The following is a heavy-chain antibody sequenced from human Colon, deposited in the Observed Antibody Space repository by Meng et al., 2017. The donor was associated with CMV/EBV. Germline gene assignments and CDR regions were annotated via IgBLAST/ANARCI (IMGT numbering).Heavy chain of an antibody. V-gene: IGHV1-18*01. CDR3: ARGEGYYDR. D-gene: IGHD5-24*01. J-gene: IGHJ5*02. Sequence: QVQLMQSGAAVKKPGASVKVSCKASGYTFTSYGITWVRQAPGQGLEWLGWISAYNGNTNYAERFEGRVTMTTDTDTSTVFMELRSLTSDDTAEYYCARGEGYYDRWGQGTLVTVSS. CDR1: GYTFTSYG. CDR2: ISAYNGNT.